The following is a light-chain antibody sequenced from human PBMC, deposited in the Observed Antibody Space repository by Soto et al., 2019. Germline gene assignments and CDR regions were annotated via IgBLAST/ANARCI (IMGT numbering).Light chain of an antibody. Sequence: IVMTQSAATLSVSPGERATLSCRASQSVSTNLAWYQLRPGQAPRLLIYGASHRATGIPTRFSGSGSGTDFILTITSLEPEDVAVYYCQQRSDWPPSLTFGGGTKVDIK. CDR3: QQRSDWPPSLT. V-gene: IGKV3-11*01. CDR2: GAS. J-gene: IGKJ4*01. CDR1: QSVSTN.